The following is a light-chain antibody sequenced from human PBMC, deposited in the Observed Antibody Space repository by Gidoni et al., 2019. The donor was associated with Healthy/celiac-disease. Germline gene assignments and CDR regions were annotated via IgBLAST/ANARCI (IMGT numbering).Light chain of an antibody. CDR1: SSDVGVYNY. CDR3: SSYAGSNNFV. J-gene: IGLJ1*01. V-gene: IGLV2-8*01. Sequence: QSALTQPPSASGSPGQSVTISCTGTSSDVGVYNYLSWYQQHPVNAPKLMIYEVSKRPSGVADRFSGSKSGNTASLTVSGHQAEDEADYYCSSYAGSNNFVFGTGTKVTVL. CDR2: EVS.